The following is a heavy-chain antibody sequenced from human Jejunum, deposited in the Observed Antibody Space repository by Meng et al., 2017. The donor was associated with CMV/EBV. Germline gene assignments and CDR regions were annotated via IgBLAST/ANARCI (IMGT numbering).Heavy chain of an antibody. Sequence: SVSSSDYYWSWIRQPPGKGLEWIGHMYYSGSTYYSPSLKSRVTISVDTSKNEFSLKVNSVTAADTAVYYCARVRVYGSGIGRWFDPWGQGTLVTVSS. D-gene: IGHD3-10*01. J-gene: IGHJ5*02. CDR1: SVSSSDYY. V-gene: IGHV4-30-4*01. CDR2: MYYSGST. CDR3: ARVRVYGSGIGRWFDP.